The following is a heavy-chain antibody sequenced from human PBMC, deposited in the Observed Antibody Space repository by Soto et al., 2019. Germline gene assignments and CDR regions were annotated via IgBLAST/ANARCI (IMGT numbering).Heavy chain of an antibody. D-gene: IGHD2-15*01. CDR3: ARELGVARPRLYCSGGSCYYNWLDT. V-gene: IGHV1-69*13. CDR1: GGTFSSYA. J-gene: IGHJ5*02. Sequence: SVKVSCKASGGTFSSYAISWVRQAPGQGLEWMGGIIPIFGTANYAQKFQGRVTITADESTSTAYMELSSLRSEDTAVYYCARELGVARPRLYCSGGSCYYNWLDTWGQGTLVTVSS. CDR2: IIPIFGTA.